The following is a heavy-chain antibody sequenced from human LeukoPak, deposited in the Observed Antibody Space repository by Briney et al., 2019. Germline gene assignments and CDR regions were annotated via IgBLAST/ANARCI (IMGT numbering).Heavy chain of an antibody. D-gene: IGHD2-2*01. CDR2: INPNSGGT. CDR1: GYTFTGYY. V-gene: IGHV1-2*06. J-gene: IGHJ4*02. CDR3: AKEKGHCSSTSCDFDY. Sequence: ASVKVSCKASGYTFTGYYMHWVRQAPGQGLEWMGRINPNSGGTNYAQKFQGRVTMTRDTSISTAYMELSRLRSDDTAVYYCAKEKGHCSSTSCDFDYWGQGTLVTVSS.